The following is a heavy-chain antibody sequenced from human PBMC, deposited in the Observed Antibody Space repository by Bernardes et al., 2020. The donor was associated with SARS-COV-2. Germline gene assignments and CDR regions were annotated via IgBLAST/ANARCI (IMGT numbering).Heavy chain of an antibody. CDR3: ARVGRATGHWFFDL. J-gene: IGHJ2*01. D-gene: IGHD1-1*01. V-gene: IGHV3-48*03. CDR1: RFTFSSYE. CDR2: ISTTGSTI. Sequence: GGSLRLSCAASRFTFSSYEMNWVRQAPGKGLEWVSYISTTGSTIYYADSLKGRFTISRDNARNSLFLLMNSLGAEDTAVYYCARVGRATGHWFFDLWGRGTLVTVSS.